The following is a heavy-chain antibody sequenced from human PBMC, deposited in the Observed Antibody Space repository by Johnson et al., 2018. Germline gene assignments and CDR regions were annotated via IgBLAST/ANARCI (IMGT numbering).Heavy chain of an antibody. Sequence: QVELVQSGAEVKKPGASVKVSCKASGYTFTSYYMHWVRQAPGQGLAWMGIINPSGGSTSYAQKFQGRVTMTRDPSTSTVYMELRSLRSEDTAVYYCAKSLVVVGSYGAFDIWGQGTRVTVSS. J-gene: IGHJ3*02. V-gene: IGHV1-46*01. CDR1: GYTFTSYY. CDR3: AKSLVVVGSYGAFDI. CDR2: INPSGGST. D-gene: IGHD3-22*01.